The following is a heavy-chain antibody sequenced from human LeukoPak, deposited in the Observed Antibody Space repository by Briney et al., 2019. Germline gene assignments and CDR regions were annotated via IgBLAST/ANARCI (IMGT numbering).Heavy chain of an antibody. Sequence: GGSLRLSCAASGFTFDDYAMHWVRQAPGKGLEWVSLISWDGGSTYYADSVKGRFTISRDNSKNSLYLQMNSLRAEDTALYYCAKDGGYCSGGSCYIYYYYYMDVWGKGTTVTVSS. J-gene: IGHJ6*03. CDR3: AKDGGYCSGGSCYIYYYYYMDV. CDR2: ISWDGGST. D-gene: IGHD2-15*01. CDR1: GFTFDDYA. V-gene: IGHV3-43D*03.